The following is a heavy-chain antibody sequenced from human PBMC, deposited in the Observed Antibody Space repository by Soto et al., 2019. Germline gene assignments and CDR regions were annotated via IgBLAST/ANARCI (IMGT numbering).Heavy chain of an antibody. J-gene: IGHJ4*02. Sequence: GGAVRLSCAASVFTFSSYAMHWVRQAPGKGLEWVAVISYDGRNKYYADSVKGRFTISRDNSKNTLYLQMNSLRAEDTAVYDCARDAGYRDSSGYYYAPGYWGQGTLVTVSS. CDR3: ARDAGYRDSSGYYYAPGY. V-gene: IGHV3-30*04. CDR2: ISYDGRNK. D-gene: IGHD3-22*01. CDR1: VFTFSSYA.